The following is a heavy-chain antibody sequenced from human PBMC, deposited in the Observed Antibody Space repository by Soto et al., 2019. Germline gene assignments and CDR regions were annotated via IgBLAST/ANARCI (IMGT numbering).Heavy chain of an antibody. D-gene: IGHD6-25*01. CDR3: GRVKPRSAAMRGWFVL. J-gene: IGHJ5*02. CDR2: VYHSGST. V-gene: IGHV4-30-2*01. Sequence: QLQLQESGSGLVKPSQTLSLTCAVSGGSISSGGYSWSWIRQPPGKGLEWIGYVYHSGSTYYHPSLRSGVAVSVDRSKNQFYKNLRSVAAAGTAVYYCGRVKPRSAAMRGWFVLWGQGTLVTVSS. CDR1: GGSISSGGYS.